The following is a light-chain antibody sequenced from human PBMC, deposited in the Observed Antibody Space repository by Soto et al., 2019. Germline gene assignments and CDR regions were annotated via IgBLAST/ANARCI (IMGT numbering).Light chain of an antibody. CDR1: QYISNY. CDR3: QQSYNTPRT. CDR2: GAS. J-gene: IGKJ1*01. V-gene: IGKV1-39*01. Sequence: DIQMTQSPSSLSASVGDRVTITCRASQYISNYLNWYQQKPGKAPNLLISGASRLQSGVPSRFSGSASETDFSLTIISPQPEDFATYYCQQSYNTPRTFDQGTKVEIK.